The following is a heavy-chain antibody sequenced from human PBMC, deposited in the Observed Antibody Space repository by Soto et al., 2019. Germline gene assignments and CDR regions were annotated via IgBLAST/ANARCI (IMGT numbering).Heavy chain of an antibody. D-gene: IGHD3-9*01. Sequence: SETLSLTCTVSGGSISSSSYYWGWIRQPPGKGLEWIGSIYYSGSTYYNPSLKSRVTISVDTSKNQFSLKLSSVTAADTAVYYCARRGTNYDILTGYYYYYYYMDVWGKGTTVTVSS. CDR1: GGSISSSSYY. V-gene: IGHV4-39*01. CDR2: IYYSGST. CDR3: ARRGTNYDILTGYYYYYYYMDV. J-gene: IGHJ6*03.